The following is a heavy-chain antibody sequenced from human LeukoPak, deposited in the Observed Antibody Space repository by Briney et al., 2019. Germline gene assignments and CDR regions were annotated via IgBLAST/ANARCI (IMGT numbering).Heavy chain of an antibody. CDR2: IYRGDT. CDR1: GGPISRNS. D-gene: IGHD2-8*01. V-gene: IGHV4-4*07. CDR3: ARRLINGNDDTFDM. Sequence: SETVSLTCTVSGGPISRNSWSWVLQPAGKGLEWIGRIYRGDTNYNPSLKSRVTMSVHTSKNQFSLKLSSVTAADTAVYYCARRLINGNDDTFDMWGQGTFVTVSS. J-gene: IGHJ3*02.